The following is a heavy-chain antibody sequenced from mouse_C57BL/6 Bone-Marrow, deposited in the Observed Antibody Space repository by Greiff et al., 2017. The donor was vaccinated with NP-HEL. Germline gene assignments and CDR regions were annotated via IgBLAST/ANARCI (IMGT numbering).Heavy chain of an antibody. V-gene: IGHV1-5*01. CDR1: GYTFTSYW. Sequence: VQLQQSGTVLARPGASVKMSCKTSGYTFTSYWMHWVKQRPGQGLEWIGAIYPGNSDTSYNQKFKGKAKLTAGTSASTAYMELSSLTNEDSAVYYCTRRGAMDYWGQGTSVTVSS. CDR2: IYPGNSDT. CDR3: TRRGAMDY. J-gene: IGHJ4*01.